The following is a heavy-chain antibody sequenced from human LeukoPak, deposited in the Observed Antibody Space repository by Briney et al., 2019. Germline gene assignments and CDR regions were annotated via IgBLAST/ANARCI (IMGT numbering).Heavy chain of an antibody. CDR1: GYTFTNHG. Sequence: ASVKVSCKASGYTFTNHGISWVRQAPGQGLEWMWWISTYNGNTNCAQKLQGRVTMTTDTSTSTAYMDLRSLRSDDTAVYYCARSGGWAYGDYDGFIAFDIWGQGTMVTVSS. J-gene: IGHJ3*02. V-gene: IGHV1-18*01. D-gene: IGHD4-17*01. CDR2: ISTYNGNT. CDR3: ARSGGWAYGDYDGFIAFDI.